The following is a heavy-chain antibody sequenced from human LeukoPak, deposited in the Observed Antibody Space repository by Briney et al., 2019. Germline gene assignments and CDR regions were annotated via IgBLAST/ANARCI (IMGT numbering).Heavy chain of an antibody. V-gene: IGHV4-34*01. CDR1: GGSFSGYY. CDR2: INHSGST. J-gene: IGHJ4*02. Sequence: SSETLSLTCAVYGGSFSGYYWSWIRQPPGKGLEWIGEINHSGSTNYNPSLKSRVTISVDTSKNQFSLKLSSVTAADTAVYYCARARGSLGYMLLYYFDYWGQGTLVTVSS. D-gene: IGHD5-18*01. CDR3: ARARGSLGYMLLYYFDY.